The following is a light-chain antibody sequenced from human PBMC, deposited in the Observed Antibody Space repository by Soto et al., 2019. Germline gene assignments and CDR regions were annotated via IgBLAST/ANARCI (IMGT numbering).Light chain of an antibody. J-gene: IGKJ1*01. CDR1: ESVGSN. V-gene: IGKV3D-15*01. CDR3: QQYSKWPPT. Sequence: EIVMTQSPATLSVSPGERVTLSCRASESVGSNLAWHQQKPGQAPRLLIHGSSTRATGIPDRFSGSGSGPEFTLTISSRQSEDFAVYYCQQYSKWPPTFGQGTKVEIK. CDR2: GSS.